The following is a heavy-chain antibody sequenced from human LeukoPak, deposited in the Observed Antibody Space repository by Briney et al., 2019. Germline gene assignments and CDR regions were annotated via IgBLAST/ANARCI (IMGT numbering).Heavy chain of an antibody. Sequence: ASEILSLTCTVSGGSISSSSYYWGWIRQPPGKGLEWIGSIYYSGSTYYNPSLKSRVTISVDRSKNQFSLKLSSVTAADTAVYYCARRYGDYEVGAFDIWGQGTMVTVSS. CDR1: GGSISSSSYY. J-gene: IGHJ3*02. CDR2: IYYSGST. CDR3: ARRYGDYEVGAFDI. V-gene: IGHV4-39*07. D-gene: IGHD4-17*01.